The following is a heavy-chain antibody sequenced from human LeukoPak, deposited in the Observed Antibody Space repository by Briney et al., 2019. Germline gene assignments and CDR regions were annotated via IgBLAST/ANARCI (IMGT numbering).Heavy chain of an antibody. CDR3: ARESERNDGWFDP. D-gene: IGHD1-1*01. V-gene: IGHV1-8*01. J-gene: IGHJ5*02. CDR2: VSPKTGRT. CDR1: GYTFGSHD. Sequence: ASVLVSCKASGYTFGSHDINWVRQATGQGLEWMGWVSPKTGRTGYAQKFQGRVYMTTNASLSTAYMELSSLRSDDTAVYFCARESERNDGWFDPWGQGTLVTVSS.